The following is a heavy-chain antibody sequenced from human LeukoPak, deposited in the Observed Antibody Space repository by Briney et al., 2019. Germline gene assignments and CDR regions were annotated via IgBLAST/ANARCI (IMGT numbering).Heavy chain of an antibody. D-gene: IGHD3-3*01. V-gene: IGHV4-34*01. CDR1: GGSFSGYY. CDR3: ARSPKLRFLEWLSRNYFDY. Sequence: SETLSLTCAVYGGSFSGYYWSWIRQPPGKGLEWIGEINHSGSTNYNPSLKSRVTISVDTSKNQFSLKLSSVTAADTAVYYCARSPKLRFLEWLSRNYFDYWGQGTLVTVSS. CDR2: INHSGST. J-gene: IGHJ4*02.